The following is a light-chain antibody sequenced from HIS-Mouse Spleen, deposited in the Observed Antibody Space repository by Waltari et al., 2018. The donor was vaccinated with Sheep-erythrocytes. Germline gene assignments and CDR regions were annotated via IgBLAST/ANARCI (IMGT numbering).Light chain of an antibody. CDR1: QSISSW. CDR2: KAS. CDR3: QQYNSYSPLT. J-gene: IGKJ4*01. V-gene: IGKV1-5*03. Sequence: DIQMTQSPSTLSASVGDRVTITCRASQSISSWLAWYQQKPGKAPKLLIYKASSLESGVPSRVSGSGSGTEFTLTISSLQPDDFATYYCQQYNSYSPLTFGGVTKVEIK.